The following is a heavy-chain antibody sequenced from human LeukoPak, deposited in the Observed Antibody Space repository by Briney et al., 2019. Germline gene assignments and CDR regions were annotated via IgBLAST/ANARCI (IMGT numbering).Heavy chain of an antibody. V-gene: IGHV4-59*01. CDR1: GGSISSYY. CDR3: ARADCGYNYSPCDYYMDV. D-gene: IGHD5-18*01. CDR2: IDNIGSA. J-gene: IGHJ6*03. Sequence: PSETLSLTCFVSGGSISSYYWSWIRQPPGKGLEWIGYIDNIGSANYNPSLKSRVTIAADTSKNQLSLKLTSVTAADSAVYYCARADCGYNYSPCDYYMDVWGKGTTVTISS.